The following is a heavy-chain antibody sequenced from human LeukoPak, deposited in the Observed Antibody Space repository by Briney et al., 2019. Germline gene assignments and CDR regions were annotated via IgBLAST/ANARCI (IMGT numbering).Heavy chain of an antibody. CDR3: AREEHFDWLLFYYFDY. CDR1: GFTFSSYS. J-gene: IGHJ4*02. CDR2: ISSSSSYI. V-gene: IGHV3-21*01. Sequence: GGSLRLSCAASGFTFSSYSMNWVRQAPGKGLEWVSSISSSSSYIYYADSVKGRFTISRDNAKTSLYLQMNSLRAEDTAVYYCAREEHFDWLLFYYFDYWGQGTLVTVSS. D-gene: IGHD3-9*01.